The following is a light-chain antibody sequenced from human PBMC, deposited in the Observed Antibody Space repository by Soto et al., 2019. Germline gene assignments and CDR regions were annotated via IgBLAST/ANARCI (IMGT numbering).Light chain of an antibody. CDR3: QQYGSSPRT. V-gene: IGKV3-20*01. CDR1: QSVSSSS. J-gene: IGKJ1*01. Sequence: IVLTQFPDTLSLSPGERATLSCMASQSVSSSSLAWYHQKRGQAPRLLIHGACSRATGIPARFSGSGSGTDFTLTISRREPEYFAVYYFQQYGSSPRTFGQGTKVEV. CDR2: GAC.